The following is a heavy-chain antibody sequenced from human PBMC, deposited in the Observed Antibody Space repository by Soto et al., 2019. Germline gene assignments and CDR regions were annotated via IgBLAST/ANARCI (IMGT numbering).Heavy chain of an antibody. J-gene: IGHJ4*02. CDR1: GFTFSSYW. Sequence: GGSLRLSCAASGFTFSSYWMSWVRQAPGKGLEWVANIKQDGSEKYYVDSVKGRFTISRDNAKNSLYLQMNSLRAEDTAVYYCARVYSSGWYSIDYWGQGTLVTVSS. D-gene: IGHD6-19*01. V-gene: IGHV3-7*01. CDR3: ARVYSSGWYSIDY. CDR2: IKQDGSEK.